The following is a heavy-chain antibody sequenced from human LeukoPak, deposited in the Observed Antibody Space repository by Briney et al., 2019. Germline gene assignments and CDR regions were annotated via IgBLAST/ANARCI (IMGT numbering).Heavy chain of an antibody. J-gene: IGHJ4*02. CDR1: GFTFSSYE. V-gene: IGHV3-48*03. CDR3: ARAENGPPHYDSSGYVSY. Sequence: GGSLRLSCAAPGFTFSSYEMNWVRQAPGKGLEWVSYISSSGSTIYYADSVKGRFTISRDNAKNSLYLQMNSLRAEDTAVYYCARAENGPPHYDSSGYVSYWGQGTLVTVSS. D-gene: IGHD3-22*01. CDR2: ISSSGSTI.